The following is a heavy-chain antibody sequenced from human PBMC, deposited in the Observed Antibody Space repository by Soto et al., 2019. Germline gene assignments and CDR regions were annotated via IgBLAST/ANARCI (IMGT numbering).Heavy chain of an antibody. Sequence: SETLSLTCSVSGDSISRSGYYWGWIRQPPGKGPEWIGSMYSSGNPYYNPSLKSRVTISPDMSKNHFSLKLSSVTAADTAVYYCVRHLDQGNNVFFDLWGQGTLVTVSS. D-gene: IGHD1-20*01. J-gene: IGHJ4*02. V-gene: IGHV4-39*01. CDR1: GDSISRSGYY. CDR3: VRHLDQGNNVFFDL. CDR2: MYSSGNP.